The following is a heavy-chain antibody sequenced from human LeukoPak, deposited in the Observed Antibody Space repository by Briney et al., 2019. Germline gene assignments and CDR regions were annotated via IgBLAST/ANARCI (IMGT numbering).Heavy chain of an antibody. CDR3: AKGHYYDFWSGYYYLDY. Sequence: GGSLRLSCAASGFTFSSYAMSWVRQAPGKGLEWVSAIRGSGGSTYYADSVKGRFTISRDNSKNTLYLQMNSLRAEDTAVYYCAKGHYYDFWSGYYYLDYWGQGTLVAVSS. D-gene: IGHD3-3*01. V-gene: IGHV3-23*01. CDR1: GFTFSSYA. CDR2: IRGSGGST. J-gene: IGHJ4*02.